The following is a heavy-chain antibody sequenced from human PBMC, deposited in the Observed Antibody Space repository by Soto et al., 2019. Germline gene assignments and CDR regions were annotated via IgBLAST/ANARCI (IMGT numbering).Heavy chain of an antibody. D-gene: IGHD5-12*01. CDR1: GGSISSSNW. Sequence: QVQLQESGPGLVKPSGTLSLTCAVSGGSISSSNWWSWVRQPPGKGLEWIGEIYHSGSTNYNPSLKSRVTIPVDKSKNQCSLKLSSVTAADTAVYYCARGDSAYDPLDYWGQGTLVTVSS. CDR2: IYHSGST. V-gene: IGHV4-4*02. CDR3: ARGDSAYDPLDY. J-gene: IGHJ4*02.